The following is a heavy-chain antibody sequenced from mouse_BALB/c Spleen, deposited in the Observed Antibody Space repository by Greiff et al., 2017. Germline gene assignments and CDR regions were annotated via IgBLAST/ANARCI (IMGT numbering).Heavy chain of an antibody. CDR2: IRSKSNNYAT. Sequence: EAGGGLVQPKGSLKLSCAASGFTFNTYAMNWVRQAPGKGLEWVARIRSKSNNYATYYADSVKDRFTISRDDSQSMLYLQMNNLKTEDTAMYYCVRQGDYGFAYWGQGTLVTVSA. D-gene: IGHD2-4*01. CDR1: GFTFNTYA. J-gene: IGHJ3*01. CDR3: VRQGDYGFAY. V-gene: IGHV10-1*02.